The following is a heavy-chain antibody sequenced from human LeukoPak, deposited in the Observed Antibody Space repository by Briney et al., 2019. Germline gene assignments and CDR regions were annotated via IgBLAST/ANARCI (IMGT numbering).Heavy chain of an antibody. CDR2: IYYSGST. D-gene: IGHD3-10*01. CDR3: AREGLSMVRGVLPKEAWGWFDP. CDR1: GGSISSYY. J-gene: IGHJ5*02. Sequence: SETLSLTCTVSGGSISSYYWSWIRQPPGKGLEWIGYIYYSGSTNYNPSLKSRVTISVDTSKNQFSLKLSSVTAADTAVYYCAREGLSMVRGVLPKEAWGWFDPWGQGTLVTVSS. V-gene: IGHV4-59*01.